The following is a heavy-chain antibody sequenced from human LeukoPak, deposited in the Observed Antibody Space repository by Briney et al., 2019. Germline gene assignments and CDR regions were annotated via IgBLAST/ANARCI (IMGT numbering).Heavy chain of an antibody. Sequence: GGSLRLSCAASGFTFSSYWMSWVRQAPGKGLEWVANIKQDGSEKYYVDSVKGRFTISRDNAKNSLYLQMNSLRAEDTAVYYCARDLGSSGWLGYFDLWGRGTLVTVSS. V-gene: IGHV3-7*04. J-gene: IGHJ2*01. CDR2: IKQDGSEK. CDR1: GFTFSSYW. CDR3: ARDLGSSGWLGYFDL. D-gene: IGHD6-19*01.